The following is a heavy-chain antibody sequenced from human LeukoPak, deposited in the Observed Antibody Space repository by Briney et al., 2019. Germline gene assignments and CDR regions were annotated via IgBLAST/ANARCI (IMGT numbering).Heavy chain of an antibody. Sequence: SETLSLTCAVSGESISRYYWSWIRQPPRKRLEYIGYIYSSGATNYSPSLASRVTISLDTSKNHFSLELSAVTAADTAVYNCARGRDDLLRYFYLDVWGKGTTVTVSS. J-gene: IGHJ6*03. V-gene: IGHV4-59*01. CDR3: ARGRDDLLRYFYLDV. CDR1: GESISRYY. D-gene: IGHD3-9*01. CDR2: IYSSGAT.